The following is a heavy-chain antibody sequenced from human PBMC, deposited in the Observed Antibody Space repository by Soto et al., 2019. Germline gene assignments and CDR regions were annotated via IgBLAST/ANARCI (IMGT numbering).Heavy chain of an antibody. CDR2: INPNSGGT. CDR3: ARGQRENDFGKGYYYSYMDV. CDR1: GYTFTGYY. V-gene: IGHV1-2*04. D-gene: IGHD3-3*01. Sequence: ASVKVSCKASGYTFTGYYMHWVRQAPGQGLEWMGWINPNSGGTNYAQKFQGWVTMTRDTSISTAYMELSRLRSDDTAVYYCARGQRENDFGKGYYYSYMDVGGKGTRVTVPS. J-gene: IGHJ6*03.